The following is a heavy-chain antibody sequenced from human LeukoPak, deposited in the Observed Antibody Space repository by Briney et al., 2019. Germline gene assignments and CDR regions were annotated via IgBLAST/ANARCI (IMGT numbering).Heavy chain of an antibody. CDR3: ANLAYYDPSYGMDV. CDR1: GFTFSIYG. D-gene: IGHD3-3*01. J-gene: IGHJ6*02. CDR2: ISYGGSNK. Sequence: GGSLRLSCAASGFTFSIYGMHWVRQAPGKGLEWVADISYGGSNKYYADSVKGRFTISRDNSKNTLYLRMNSLRAEDTAVYYCANLAYYDPSYGMDVWGQDTTVSVSS. V-gene: IGHV3-30*18.